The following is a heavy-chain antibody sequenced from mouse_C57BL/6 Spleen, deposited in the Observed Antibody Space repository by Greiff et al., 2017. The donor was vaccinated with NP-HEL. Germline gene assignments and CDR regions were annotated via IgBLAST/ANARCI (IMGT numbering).Heavy chain of an antibody. J-gene: IGHJ4*01. CDR2: ISSGSSTI. D-gene: IGHD2-3*01. CDR1: GFTFSDYG. CDR3: ARGGDDGYPYAMDY. Sequence: DVQLVESGGGLVKPGGSLKLSCAASGFTFSDYGMHWVRQAPEKGLEWVAYISSGSSTIYYADTVKGRFTLSSDNAKNTLFLQMSSLGSEDTARYYCARGGDDGYPYAMDYWGQGTSVTVSS. V-gene: IGHV5-17*01.